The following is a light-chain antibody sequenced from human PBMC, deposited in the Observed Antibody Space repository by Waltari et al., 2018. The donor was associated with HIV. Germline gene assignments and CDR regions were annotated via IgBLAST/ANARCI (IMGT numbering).Light chain of an antibody. Sequence: AIQLTQSPSSLSASAGDRVTITCRTSQGIGTALAWYQQKPGKVPKLLIYDASNVESGVPSRFSGSGFGTDFTLTISSLQPEDIATYYCQKFVAYPSLFGGGTKVEI. CDR2: DAS. J-gene: IGKJ4*01. V-gene: IGKV1-13*02. CDR1: QGIGTA. CDR3: QKFVAYPSL.